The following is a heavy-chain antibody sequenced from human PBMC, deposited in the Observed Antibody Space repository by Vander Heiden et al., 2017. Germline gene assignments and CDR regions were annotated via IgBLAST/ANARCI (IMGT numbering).Heavy chain of an antibody. CDR2: ISHDGSNK. D-gene: IGHD4-17*01. CDR1: GFTFSSYA. J-gene: IGHJ4*02. V-gene: IGHV3-30-3*01. CDR3: ATCSYGDYVDGDYYDY. Sequence: QVQLVESGGGVVQPGRSLRLACAASGFTFSSYAMHWFRQAPGKGLEWVAVISHDGSNKYSADSGKVRFTISSDNSKNTLDLQMNIMGAEETALYYCATCSYGDYVDGDYYDYRVQGTLVNVYS.